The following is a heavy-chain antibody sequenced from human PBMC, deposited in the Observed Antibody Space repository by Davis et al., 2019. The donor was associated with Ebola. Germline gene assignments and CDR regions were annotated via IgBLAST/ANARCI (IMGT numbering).Heavy chain of an antibody. CDR3: ARHVMVASTVDL. J-gene: IGHJ4*02. V-gene: IGHV4-34*01. CDR2: IKHSGST. CDR1: GGSFSDYS. D-gene: IGHD2-21*01. Sequence: SETLSLTCSVYGGSFSDYSWTWIRKPPGKGLEWIGEIKHSGSTNYNPSLKSRVTMSADTSKNQFSLKLSSVTAADTAVYFCARHVMVASTVDLWGQGTLVTVSS.